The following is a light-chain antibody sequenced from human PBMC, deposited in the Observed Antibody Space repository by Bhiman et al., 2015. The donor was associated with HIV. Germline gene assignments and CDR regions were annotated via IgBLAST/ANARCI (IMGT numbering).Light chain of an antibody. J-gene: IGLJ1*01. CDR3: GTWDSSLSAGGV. V-gene: IGLV1-51*02. CDR1: SSDIGNNF. CDR2: ENN. Sequence: QSVLTQSPSVSAAPGQKVTISCSGSSSDIGNNFVSWYQQLPGTAPKLLIYENNKRPSGIPDRFSGSKSGTSATLGITGLQTGDEADYYCGTWDSSLSAGGVFGTGTKVTVL.